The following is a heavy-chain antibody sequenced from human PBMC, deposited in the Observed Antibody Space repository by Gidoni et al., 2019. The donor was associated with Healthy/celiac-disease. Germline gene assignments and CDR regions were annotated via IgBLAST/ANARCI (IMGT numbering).Heavy chain of an antibody. CDR2: ISYDGSNK. CDR3: ATPEGYSGSSYFDY. D-gene: IGHD1-26*01. Sequence: VPLGGSGGGVVQPGRSLSTPCATPGFTFRTYGMHWVRPAPGKGLEWVAVISYDGSNKYYADSVKGRFTISRDNSKNTLYLQMNSLRAEDTAVYYCATPEGYSGSSYFDYWGQGTLVTVSS. V-gene: IGHV3-30*03. J-gene: IGHJ4*02. CDR1: GFTFRTYG.